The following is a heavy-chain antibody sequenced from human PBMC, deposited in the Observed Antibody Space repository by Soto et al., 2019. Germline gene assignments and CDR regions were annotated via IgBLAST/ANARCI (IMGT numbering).Heavy chain of an antibody. CDR3: AKASDVDTAMGGLDY. V-gene: IGHV3-43*01. D-gene: IGHD5-18*01. CDR2: ISWDGGST. CDR1: GFTFDDYT. Sequence: EVQLVESGGVVVQPGGSLRLSCAASGFTFDDYTMHWVRQAPGKGLEWVSLISWDGGSTYYADSVKGRFTISRDNSKNSLYLQMNSLRTEDTALYYCAKASDVDTAMGGLDYWGQGTLVTVSS. J-gene: IGHJ4*02.